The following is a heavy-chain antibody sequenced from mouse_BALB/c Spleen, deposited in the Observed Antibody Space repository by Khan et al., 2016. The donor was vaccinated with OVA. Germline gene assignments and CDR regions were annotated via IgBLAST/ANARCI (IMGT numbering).Heavy chain of an antibody. CDR2: IDPATGYT. J-gene: IGHJ3*01. Sequence: QIQLVQSGAELAKPGASVKMSCKPSGYTFTNYWMHWVKQRPGQGLEWIAYIDPATGYTEYNQKFKDKATFTADKSSNTAYLQLSSLTSEDSAFYYCTSHGTTYTWYGDWGQGALVTVSA. CDR1: GYTFTNYW. CDR3: TSHGTTYTWYGD. V-gene: IGHV1-7*01. D-gene: IGHD1-1*01.